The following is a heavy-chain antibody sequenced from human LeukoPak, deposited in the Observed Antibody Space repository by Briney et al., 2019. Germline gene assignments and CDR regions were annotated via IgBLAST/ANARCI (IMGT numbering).Heavy chain of an antibody. Sequence: GGSLRHSPAASRFSFISYAMSGVRQAPGKGLEWVSAISGSGGSTYYADSVKGRLTISRDNSKNTLYLQMNSLRAEDTAVYYCTKGRRHGEYVARTDAFDIWGQGTMVTVSS. V-gene: IGHV3-23*01. CDR3: TKGRRHGEYVARTDAFDI. D-gene: IGHD4-17*01. J-gene: IGHJ3*02. CDR2: ISGSGGST. CDR1: RFSFISYA.